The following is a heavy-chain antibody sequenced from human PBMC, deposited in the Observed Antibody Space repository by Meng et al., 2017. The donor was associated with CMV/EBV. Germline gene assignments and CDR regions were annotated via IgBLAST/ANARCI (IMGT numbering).Heavy chain of an antibody. D-gene: IGHD1-26*01. CDR3: ASIVGAQDY. CDR1: GGSISGSSHS. V-gene: IGHV4-39*07. J-gene: IGHJ4*02. Sequence: ESGPALVQPSETLSLTGTFSGGSISGSSHSWGRIRQPPGKGIEWIGSIYYSGSTYYNPSLESRVTISVDTSKSQFSLKLSSVTAADTAVYYCASIVGAQDYWGQGTLVTVSS. CDR2: IYYSGST.